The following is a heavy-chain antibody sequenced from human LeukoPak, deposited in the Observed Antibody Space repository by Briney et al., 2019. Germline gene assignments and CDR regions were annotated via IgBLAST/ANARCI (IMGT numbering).Heavy chain of an antibody. CDR2: IYYSGST. J-gene: IGHJ6*02. D-gene: IGHD3-10*01. Sequence: SETLSLTCTVSGGSISSGGYYWSWIRQHPGKGLEWIGYIYYSGSTYYNPSLKSRVTISVDTSKNQFSLKLSSVTAADTAVYYCASQKIVFPLMDGSYYHYGMDVWGQGTTVTVSS. V-gene: IGHV4-31*03. CDR1: GGSISSGGYY. CDR3: ASQKIVFPLMDGSYYHYGMDV.